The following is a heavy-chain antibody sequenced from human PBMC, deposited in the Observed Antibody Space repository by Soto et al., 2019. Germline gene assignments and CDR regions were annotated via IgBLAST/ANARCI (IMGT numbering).Heavy chain of an antibody. V-gene: IGHV6-1*01. CDR3: ARAQSSGQYQLLDYYGMDV. CDR2: TYYRSKWYN. CDR1: GYSVSSNSAA. J-gene: IGHJ6*02. D-gene: IGHD2-2*01. Sequence: SQPLSLTCAISGYSVSSNSAAWNWIRQSPSRGLEWLGRTYYRSKWYNDYAVSVKSRITINPDTSKNQFSPQLNSVTPEDTAVYYCARAQSSGQYQLLDYYGMDVWGQGTTVTVSS.